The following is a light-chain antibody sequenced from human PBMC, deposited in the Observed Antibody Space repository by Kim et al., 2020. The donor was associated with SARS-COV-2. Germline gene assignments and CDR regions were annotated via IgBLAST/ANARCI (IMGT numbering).Light chain of an antibody. J-gene: IGKJ5*01. CDR1: QSVSSSY. CDR3: QQYGSSRT. V-gene: IGKV3-20*01. Sequence: LSPGERATLSCRASQSVSSSYLAWYQQKPGQAPRLLIYGASSRATGVPDRFSGSGSGTDFTLTISRLEPEDFAVYYCQQYGSSRTFGQGTRLEIK. CDR2: GAS.